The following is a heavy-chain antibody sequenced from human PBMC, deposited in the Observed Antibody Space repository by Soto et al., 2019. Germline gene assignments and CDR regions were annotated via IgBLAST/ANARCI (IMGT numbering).Heavy chain of an antibody. Sequence: SETLSLTCAVYGGYFSDYYWTWIRQPPGKGLEWIGEIHHSGSTNYNPSLKSRVTISLDTSKNQFSLKLSSVTAADAAVYYCASYGRGTYYYGYYFHHWGQGTLVTVSS. CDR3: ASYGRGTYYYGYYFHH. J-gene: IGHJ4*02. CDR2: IHHSGST. CDR1: GGYFSDYY. V-gene: IGHV4-34*01. D-gene: IGHD3-10*01.